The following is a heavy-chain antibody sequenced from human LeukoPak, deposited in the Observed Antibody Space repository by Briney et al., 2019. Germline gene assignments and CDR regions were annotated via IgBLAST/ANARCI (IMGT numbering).Heavy chain of an antibody. CDR2: IYYSGST. J-gene: IGHJ6*02. Sequence: TLSLTCTVSGGSISSGDYSWTWLRQHPGKGLEWIGYIYYSGSTYYNPSLKSRGTISVDTSNNQFSLNLSSVTAADTAVYYCARAPYSSSVYYYGMDVWGRGTTVTVSS. CDR1: GGSISSGDYS. V-gene: IGHV4-31*03. D-gene: IGHD6-13*01. CDR3: ARAPYSSSVYYYGMDV.